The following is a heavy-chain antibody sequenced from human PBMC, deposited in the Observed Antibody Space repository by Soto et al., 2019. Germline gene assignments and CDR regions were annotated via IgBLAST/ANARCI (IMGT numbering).Heavy chain of an antibody. D-gene: IGHD3-22*01. CDR2: IYYSGST. V-gene: IGHV4-59*01. J-gene: IGHJ4*02. Sequence: PSETLSLTCTVSGGSISSYYWSWIRQPPGKGLEWIGYIYYSGSTNYNPSLKSRVTISVDTSKNQFSLKLSSVTAADTAVYYCARAAKWLDFDYWGQGTLVTVSS. CDR3: ARAAKWLDFDY. CDR1: GGSISSYY.